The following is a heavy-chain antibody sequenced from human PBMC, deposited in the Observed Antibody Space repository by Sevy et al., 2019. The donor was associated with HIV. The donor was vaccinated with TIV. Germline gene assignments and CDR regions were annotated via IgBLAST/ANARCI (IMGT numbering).Heavy chain of an antibody. Sequence: KQSQTLSLTCAISGDTVSSDSAAWNWIRQSPARGLEWLGRTYYRSTWHKDYATSLNSRMAITPGTSKNQFSLQLNSVTPEDTAVYYCARDHNFVLDYWGQGIVVTVSS. CDR2: TYYRSTWHK. D-gene: IGHD1-20*01. J-gene: IGHJ4*02. CDR3: ARDHNFVLDY. CDR1: GDTVSSDSAA. V-gene: IGHV6-1*01.